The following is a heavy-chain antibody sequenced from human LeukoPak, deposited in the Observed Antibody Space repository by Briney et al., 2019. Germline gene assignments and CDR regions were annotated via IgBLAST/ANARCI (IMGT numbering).Heavy chain of an antibody. D-gene: IGHD2-15*01. CDR2: IYHSGST. J-gene: IGHJ4*02. V-gene: IGHV4-4*02. CDR3: ARGGTYRGRSPFDY. CDR1: GGSFSSSHW. Sequence: PSETLSLTCAVSGGSFSSSHWWTWVRQPPGKGLEWIGEIYHSGSTNYNPSLKSRVTISVDKSKNQFSLKLSSVTAADTAVYYCARGGTYRGRSPFDYWGQGTLVTVSS.